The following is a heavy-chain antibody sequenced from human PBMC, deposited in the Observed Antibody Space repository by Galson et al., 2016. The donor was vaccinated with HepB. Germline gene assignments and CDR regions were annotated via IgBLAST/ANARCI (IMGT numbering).Heavy chain of an antibody. D-gene: IGHD5-24*01. CDR1: GFTASTTY. J-gene: IGHJ4*02. CDR2: VFSGGTT. V-gene: IGHV3-66*02. CDR3: ARDSGYNEHGGFDN. Sequence: SLRLSCAASGFTASTTYMAWVRQAPGKGLECVSVVFSGGTTFYADSVMGRFTISRDHSTNTLYLQMRSLRTEDTAAYYCARDSGYNEHGGFDNWGQGTLVTVSA.